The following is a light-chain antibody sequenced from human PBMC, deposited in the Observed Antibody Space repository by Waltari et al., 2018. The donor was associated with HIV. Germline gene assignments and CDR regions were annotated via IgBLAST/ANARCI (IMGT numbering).Light chain of an antibody. CDR2: DNN. J-gene: IGLJ3*02. CDR1: TSIIGNNF. CDR3: GTWDNSLSAWV. Sequence: QSVLTQPPSVSAAPGQKVTISCSGSTSIIGNNFVSWYQQFPGTAPKLLISDNNKRPSGIPDRFSGSRAGASATLGITGLQTGDEAEYYCGTWDNSLSAWVFGGGTKVTVL. V-gene: IGLV1-51*01.